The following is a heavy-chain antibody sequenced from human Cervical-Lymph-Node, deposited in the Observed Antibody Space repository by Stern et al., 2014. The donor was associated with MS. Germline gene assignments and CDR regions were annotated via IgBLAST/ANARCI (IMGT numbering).Heavy chain of an antibody. Sequence: VQLVQSGAEVKKPGASVKVSCKVSGYTLTEMSMHWVRQAPGKGLEWMGGYDPQHGETVYAQKIQGRVTMAEDRSTDTAYMKLTSLRSDDTAVYYCATHRGRVTYYYGLDVWGQGTTVTVSS. J-gene: IGHJ6*02. CDR2: YDPQHGET. CDR3: ATHRGRVTYYYGLDV. CDR1: GYTLTEMS. D-gene: IGHD2-21*02. V-gene: IGHV1-24*01.